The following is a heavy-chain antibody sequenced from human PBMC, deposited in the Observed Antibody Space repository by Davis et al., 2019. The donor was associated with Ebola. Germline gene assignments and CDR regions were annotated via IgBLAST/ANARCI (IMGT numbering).Heavy chain of an antibody. Sequence: PGGSLRLSCAASGFTFSTYWMNWVRQPPGKGLEWVANIKQAGSEKYYVDSVKGRFTIPRDNAKNSLYLQMNSLRAEDTAVYYCAREIEYYEILTGYFPYWGQGTLVTVSS. D-gene: IGHD3-9*01. V-gene: IGHV3-7*03. CDR2: IKQAGSEK. J-gene: IGHJ4*02. CDR3: AREIEYYEILTGYFPY. CDR1: GFTFSTYW.